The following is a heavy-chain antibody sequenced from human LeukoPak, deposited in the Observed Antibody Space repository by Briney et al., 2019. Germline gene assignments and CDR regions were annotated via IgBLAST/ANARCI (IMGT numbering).Heavy chain of an antibody. CDR3: AKVLDPGYNLVGLNPLDF. J-gene: IGHJ4*02. D-gene: IGHD1-26*01. V-gene: IGHV3-30*18. Sequence: GGSLRLSCAASGFTFSSYGMHWLRQAPGKGLEWVAVISYDGSNKYYADSVKGRFTISRDNSKNTLYLHMNTLRAEDTAEYYCAKVLDPGYNLVGLNPLDFWGQGTQVTVSS. CDR2: ISYDGSNK. CDR1: GFTFSSYG.